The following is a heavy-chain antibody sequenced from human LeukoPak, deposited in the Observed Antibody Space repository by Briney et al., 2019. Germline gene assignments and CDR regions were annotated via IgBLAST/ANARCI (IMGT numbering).Heavy chain of an antibody. CDR2: IYHSGST. CDR1: GGSISSGGYY. Sequence: SETLSLTCTVSGGSISSGGYYWSWIRQPPGKGLEWIGYIYHSGSTYYNPSLKSRVTISVDRSKNQFSLKLSSVTAADTAVYYCAGGPVVVVAATDLDYWGQGTLVTVSS. D-gene: IGHD2-15*01. CDR3: AGGPVVVVAATDLDY. V-gene: IGHV4-30-2*01. J-gene: IGHJ4*02.